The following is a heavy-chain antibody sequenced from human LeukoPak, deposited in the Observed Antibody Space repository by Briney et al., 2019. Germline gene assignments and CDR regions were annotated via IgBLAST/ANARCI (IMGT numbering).Heavy chain of an antibody. J-gene: IGHJ4*02. Sequence: GGSLRLSCAASGFTFSSYSFNRVRQAPGKGLEWVSSINTVSSYIYYADSVRGRFTISRDNAENSLWLQMNSLRAEDSAVYYCARLRRSSDRSGFYYYYDNWGQGTLVTVSS. CDR2: INTVSSYI. CDR1: GFTFSSYS. V-gene: IGHV3-21*01. CDR3: ARLRRSSDRSGFYYYYDN. D-gene: IGHD3-22*01.